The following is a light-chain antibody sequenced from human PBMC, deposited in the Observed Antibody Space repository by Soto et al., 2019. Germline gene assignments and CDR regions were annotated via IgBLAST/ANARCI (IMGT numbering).Light chain of an antibody. V-gene: IGLV1-40*01. CDR2: GNS. J-gene: IGLJ1*01. CDR1: SSNIGAGND. Sequence: QPVLTQPPSVSGAPGQRVTISCTGSSSNIGAGNDVHWYQQPPGTAPKLLIYGNSNRPSGVPDRFSGSKSGTSASLAITGLQAEDEADYYCQSYDSSLSGYVFGTGTQLTVL. CDR3: QSYDSSLSGYV.